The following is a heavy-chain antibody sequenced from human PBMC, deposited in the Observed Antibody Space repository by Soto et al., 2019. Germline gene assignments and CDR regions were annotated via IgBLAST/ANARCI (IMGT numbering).Heavy chain of an antibody. CDR3: ARGRKGLLRFFDY. D-gene: IGHD5-12*01. J-gene: IGHJ4*02. CDR1: GFTFSSYW. V-gene: IGHV3-7*02. CDR2: IKQDGSEK. Sequence: GGSLRLSCAASGFTFSSYWMSWVRQAPGKGLEWVANIKQDGSEKYYVDSVKGRFTISRDNAKNSLYLQMNSLRAEDTAVYYCARGRKGLLRFFDYWGQGTLVTVSS.